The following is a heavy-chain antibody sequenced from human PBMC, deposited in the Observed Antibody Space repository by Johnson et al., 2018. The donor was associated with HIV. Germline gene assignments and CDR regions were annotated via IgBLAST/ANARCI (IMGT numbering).Heavy chain of an antibody. D-gene: IGHD3-10*01. CDR3: TTMSALWFGDLHVFGDGFDI. V-gene: IGHV3-15*01. CDR2: VKSKTDGGTI. CDR1: GFTFSNAW. Sequence: VQLVESGGGSVKSGGSLRVSCAASGFTFSNAWMSWVRQAPGKGLEWVGRVKSKTDGGTIDYAAAVKGRFIISRDDSKNTLYLQMNGLKTEDTAVYYCTTMSALWFGDLHVFGDGFDIWGQETMVTVSS. J-gene: IGHJ3*02.